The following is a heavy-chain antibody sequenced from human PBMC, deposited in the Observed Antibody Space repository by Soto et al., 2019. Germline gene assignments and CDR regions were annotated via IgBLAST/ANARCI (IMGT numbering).Heavy chain of an antibody. CDR1: GVSLSTSGGG. D-gene: IGHD6-19*01. Sequence: QITVKESGPTLVQATQRLTLTCTFSGVSLSTSGGGVGWIRQPPGKALEWLAVIYWDDDKSYSPSLKSRLTITNDPCKDPVALTMTHMEPVATATYLCAQTKVAHWLGPLFDFCGQRTLVNVSS. CDR2: IYWDDDK. CDR3: AQTKVAHWLGPLFDF. V-gene: IGHV2-5*02. J-gene: IGHJ4*02.